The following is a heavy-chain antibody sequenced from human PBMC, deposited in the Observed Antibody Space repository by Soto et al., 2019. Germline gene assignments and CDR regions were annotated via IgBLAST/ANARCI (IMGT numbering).Heavy chain of an antibody. V-gene: IGHV1-3*01. CDR2: INAGNGNT. D-gene: IGHD3-22*01. CDR1: GYTFTSYG. Sequence: SVKVSFKASGYTFTSYGIHWVRQAPGQRLEWTGWINAGNGNTKYSEKFQGRVTITRDTSASTAYLELSSLRSEDTAVYYCARDPNDSSAYYHHYYYGMDVWGQGTTVTVSS. J-gene: IGHJ6*02. CDR3: ARDPNDSSAYYHHYYYGMDV.